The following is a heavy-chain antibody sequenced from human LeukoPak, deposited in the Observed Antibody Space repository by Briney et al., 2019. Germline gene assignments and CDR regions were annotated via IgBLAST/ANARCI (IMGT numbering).Heavy chain of an antibody. D-gene: IGHD4-23*01. CDR1: GGSISSGSYY. J-gene: IGHJ5*02. CDR2: IYTSGST. Sequence: SQTLSLTCTVSGGSISSGSYYWSWIRQPAGKGLEWIGRIYTSGSTNYIPSLKSRVPLSVDTSKNQFSLKLSSVTAADTAVYYCARASTTVVTDWFDPWGQGTLVTVSS. V-gene: IGHV4-61*02. CDR3: ARASTTVVTDWFDP.